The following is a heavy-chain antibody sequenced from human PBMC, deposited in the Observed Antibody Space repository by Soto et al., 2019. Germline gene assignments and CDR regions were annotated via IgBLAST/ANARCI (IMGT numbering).Heavy chain of an antibody. V-gene: IGHV3-11*06. Sequence: GGSLRLSCAASGFTFSDYYMSWIRQAPGKGLEWVSYISSSSSYTNYADSVKGRFTISRDNTKNSLYLQMNSLRAEDTAVYYCARDAGDGYNPNWFDPWGQGTLVTSPQ. D-gene: IGHD5-12*01. CDR3: ARDAGDGYNPNWFDP. CDR1: GFTFSDYY. J-gene: IGHJ5*02. CDR2: ISSSSSYT.